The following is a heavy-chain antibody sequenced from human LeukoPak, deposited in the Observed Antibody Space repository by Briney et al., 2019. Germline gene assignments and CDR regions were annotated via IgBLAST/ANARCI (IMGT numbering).Heavy chain of an antibody. CDR3: ARSQTKYCSGGSCYGAFDY. Sequence: SGPTLVNPTQTLTLTCNFSGFSLSTSGMRVSWIRQPPGKALEWLARIDWDDDKFYSTSLKTRLTISKDTSKNQVVLTMTNMDPVDTATYYCARSQTKYCSGGSCYGAFDYWGQGNLVTVSS. CDR1: GFSLSTSGMR. D-gene: IGHD2-15*01. V-gene: IGHV2-70*04. CDR2: IDWDDDK. J-gene: IGHJ4*02.